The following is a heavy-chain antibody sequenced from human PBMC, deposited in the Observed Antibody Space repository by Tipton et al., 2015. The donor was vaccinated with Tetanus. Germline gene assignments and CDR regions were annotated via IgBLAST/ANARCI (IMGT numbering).Heavy chain of an antibody. Sequence: SLRLSCAASGFTFSSYAMSWVRQAPGKGLEWVSAISGSGGSTYYADSVKGRFTISRDNSKNTLYLQMNSLRAEDTAVYYCAKDRFPTYYYDSSGYLDAFDIWGQGTMVTVSS. CDR2: ISGSGGST. D-gene: IGHD3-22*01. CDR3: AKDRFPTYYYDSSGYLDAFDI. V-gene: IGHV3-23*01. J-gene: IGHJ3*02. CDR1: GFTFSSYA.